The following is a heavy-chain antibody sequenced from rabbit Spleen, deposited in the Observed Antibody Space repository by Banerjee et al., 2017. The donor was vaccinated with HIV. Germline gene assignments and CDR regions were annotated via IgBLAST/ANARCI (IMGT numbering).Heavy chain of an antibody. CDR2: IYATKGST. J-gene: IGHJ3*01. CDR1: GIDFTKYY. D-gene: IGHD3-1*01. CDR3: ARGIFPWLGLSRLDL. V-gene: IGHV1S43*01. Sequence: QEQLTETGGGLVKPGGSLTLSCKASGIDFTKYYITWVRQAPGKGLEWIGIIYATKGSTDDASWVNGRCTISIDNAQSTVDLKMTSLIAADAATYFCARGIFPWLGLSRLDLWGQGTLVTVS.